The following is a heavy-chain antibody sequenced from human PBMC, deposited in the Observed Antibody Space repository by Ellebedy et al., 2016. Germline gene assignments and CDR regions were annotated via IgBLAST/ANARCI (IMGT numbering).Heavy chain of an antibody. CDR3: ARGKSTYHDFWSGFLHYFDY. CDR1: VGSFSDYF. V-gene: IGHV4-34*01. Sequence: SETLSLTCAVYVGSFSDYFWTWIRQPPGKGLEWIGEINHSGSTNYNPSLKSRVTISVDTSKNQFSLKLSSVTAADTAVYYWARGKSTYHDFWSGFLHYFDYWGQGTLVTVSS. CDR2: INHSGST. D-gene: IGHD3-3*01. J-gene: IGHJ4*02.